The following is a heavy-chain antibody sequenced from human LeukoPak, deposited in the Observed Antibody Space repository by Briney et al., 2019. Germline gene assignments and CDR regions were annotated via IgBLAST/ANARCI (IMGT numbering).Heavy chain of an antibody. V-gene: IGHV4-61*02. Sequence: SQTLSHTCTVSGGSISSGSYYWSWIRQPAGKGLEWIGRIYTSGSTNYNPSLKSRVTISVDTSKNQFSLKLSSVTAADTAVYYCARERLYGGNSRFDYWGQGTLVTVSS. J-gene: IGHJ4*02. CDR2: IYTSGST. D-gene: IGHD4-23*01. CDR1: GGSISSGSYY. CDR3: ARERLYGGNSRFDY.